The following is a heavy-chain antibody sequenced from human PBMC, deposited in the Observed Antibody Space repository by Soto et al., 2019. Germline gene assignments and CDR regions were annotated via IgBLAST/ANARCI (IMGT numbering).Heavy chain of an antibody. V-gene: IGHV3-74*01. CDR2: IYNDGTYS. D-gene: IGHD3-10*01. J-gene: IGHJ4*02. Sequence: GGSLRLSCAASGFIFKMYWMHWVRQSPGKGLVWISRIYNDGTYSDYADSVRGRFTISRDNVNDTLYLQINNLRAEDSGLYYCTRGPRPISTGTGAYWGQGTQVTVSS. CDR3: TRGPRPISTGTGAY. CDR1: GFIFKMYW.